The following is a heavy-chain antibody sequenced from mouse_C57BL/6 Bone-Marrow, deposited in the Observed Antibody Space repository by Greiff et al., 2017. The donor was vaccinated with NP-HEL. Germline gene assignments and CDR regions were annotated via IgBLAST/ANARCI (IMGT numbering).Heavy chain of an antibody. J-gene: IGHJ3*01. CDR2: INPNNGGT. D-gene: IGHD2-1*01. V-gene: IGHV1-18*01. CDR3: ARGYGNYVGCAY. Sequence: EVKLQESGPELVKPGASVKIPCKASGYTFTDYNMDWVKQSHGQSLEWIGDINPNNGGTIYNQKFKGKATLTVDKSSSTAYMELRSLTSEDTAVYYCARGYGNYVGCAYWGQGTLVTVSA. CDR1: GYTFTDYN.